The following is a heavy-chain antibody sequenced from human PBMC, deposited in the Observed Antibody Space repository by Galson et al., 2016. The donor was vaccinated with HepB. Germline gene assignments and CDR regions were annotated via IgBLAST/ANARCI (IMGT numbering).Heavy chain of an antibody. CDR3: ARVNRANFDY. J-gene: IGHJ4*02. Sequence: SVKVSCKAFGYTFSSYGISWVRQAPGQGLEWMGWIGGSNGNTQYAQVLQGRVTMTTDTSTSTAYMELRSLRSDDTAVYYCARVNRANFDYWGQGTLVTVSS. D-gene: IGHD5-12*01. CDR1: GYTFSSYG. V-gene: IGHV1-18*01. CDR2: IGGSNGNT.